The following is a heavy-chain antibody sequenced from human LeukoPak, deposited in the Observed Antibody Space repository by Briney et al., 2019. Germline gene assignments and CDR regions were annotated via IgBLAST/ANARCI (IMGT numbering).Heavy chain of an antibody. CDR2: IIPIFGTA. D-gene: IGHD4-17*01. J-gene: IGHJ6*03. CDR3: ARVLMNRDTTVNDYYMDV. Sequence: SVKVSCKASGGTFSSYAISWVRQAPGQGLEWMGGIIPIFGTANYAQKFQGRVTITTDESTSTAYMELSSLRSEDTAVYYCARVLMNRDTTVNDYYMDVWGKGTTVTVSS. V-gene: IGHV1-69*05. CDR1: GGTFSSYA.